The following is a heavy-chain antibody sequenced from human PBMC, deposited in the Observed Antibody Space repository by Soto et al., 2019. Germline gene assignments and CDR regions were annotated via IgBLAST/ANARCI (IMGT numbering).Heavy chain of an antibody. J-gene: IGHJ4*02. V-gene: IGHV3-23*01. D-gene: IGHD6-13*01. CDR3: ARRSSSWYFDY. CDR1: GFTFSSYA. Sequence: EVQLLESGGGLVQPGGSLGLSCAASGFTFSSYAMNWVRQAPGKGLEWVSVISGSDGSTYYADSVKGRFTISRDNSKTTLNLRMNSLRAEDTAVYYCARRSSSWYFDYWGQGTLVTVAS. CDR2: ISGSDGST.